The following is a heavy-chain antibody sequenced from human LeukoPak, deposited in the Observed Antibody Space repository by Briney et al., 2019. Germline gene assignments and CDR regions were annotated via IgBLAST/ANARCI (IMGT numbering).Heavy chain of an antibody. V-gene: IGHV1-2*04. CDR1: GYTFTGYY. J-gene: IGHJ6*03. Sequence: ASVKVSCKASGYTFTGYYMHWVRQAPGQGLEWMGWINPNSGGTNYAQKFQGWVTMTRDTSISTAYMELSSLRSEDTAVYYCASLSNYNYYYYMDVWGKGTTVTVSS. D-gene: IGHD4-11*01. CDR2: INPNSGGT. CDR3: ASLSNYNYYYYMDV.